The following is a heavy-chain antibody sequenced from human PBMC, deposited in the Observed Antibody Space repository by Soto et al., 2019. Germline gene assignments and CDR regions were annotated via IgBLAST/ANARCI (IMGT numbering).Heavy chain of an antibody. CDR2: FSGGGDAA. Sequence: EVQVLESGGGLVQPGGSLRLSCAGFGFTFINYAMNWVRRAPGKGLGWVSSFSGGGDAAFFPDSVRGRFTISRDNSKNTVTLQMNSLGVDDTAVYYCARKILGSTTRPNCWYFDLWGRGTLVTVSS. CDR1: GFTFINYA. CDR3: ARKILGSTTRPNCWYFDL. J-gene: IGHJ2*01. D-gene: IGHD7-27*01. V-gene: IGHV3-23*01.